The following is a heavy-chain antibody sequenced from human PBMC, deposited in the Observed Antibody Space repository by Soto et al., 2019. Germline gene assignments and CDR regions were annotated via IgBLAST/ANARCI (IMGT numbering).Heavy chain of an antibody. CDR2: INHSGST. J-gene: IGHJ4*02. CDR3: ARKGRTMARFGEGY. CDR1: GGSFSGYY. V-gene: IGHV4-34*01. Sequence: QVQLQQWGAGLLKPSETLSLTCAVYGGSFSGYYWSWIRQPPGKGLEWIGEINHSGSTNYNPSLNSRVTISVDTSKNQFSLKLSSVTAADTAVYYWARKGRTMARFGEGYWGQGTLVTVSS. D-gene: IGHD3-10*01.